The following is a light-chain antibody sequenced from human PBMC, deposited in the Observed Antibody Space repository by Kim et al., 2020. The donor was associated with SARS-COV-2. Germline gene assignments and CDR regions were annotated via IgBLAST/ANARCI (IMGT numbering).Light chain of an antibody. V-gene: IGLV3-1*01. CDR1: KLGYKY. Sequence: SYELTQPPSVSVSPGQTASITCSGDKLGYKYACWYQQKPGQSPILVIYRDNKRPSGIPERFSGSNSGNTATLTISGTQAMDEADYFCQAWDNTGVFGGGTKVTVL. CDR3: QAWDNTGV. J-gene: IGLJ3*02. CDR2: RDN.